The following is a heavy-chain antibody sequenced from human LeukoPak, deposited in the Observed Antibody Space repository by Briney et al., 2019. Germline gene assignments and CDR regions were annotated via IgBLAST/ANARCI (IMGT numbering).Heavy chain of an antibody. J-gene: IGHJ1*01. Sequence: SETLSLTCTVSGGSFSSYCWSWIRQPPGKGLEWIGYIYHSGSTYYNPSLKSRVTISVDRSKNQFSLKLSSVTAEDTAVYYCARDRLSHPAEYFQHWGQGTLVTVSS. CDR3: ARDRLSHPAEYFQH. D-gene: IGHD4/OR15-4a*01. CDR2: IYHSGST. CDR1: GGSFSSYC. V-gene: IGHV4-59*12.